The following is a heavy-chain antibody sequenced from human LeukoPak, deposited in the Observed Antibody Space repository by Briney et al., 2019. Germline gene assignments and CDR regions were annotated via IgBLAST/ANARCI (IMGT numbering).Heavy chain of an antibody. J-gene: IGHJ6*02. CDR1: GGSISSSSYY. Sequence: PSETLSLTCTVSGGSISSSSYYWGWIRQPPGKGLEWIGSIYYSGSTYYNPSLKSRVTISVDTSKNQFSLKLSSVTAADTAVYYCARGTHPKSPWNYYYGMDVWGQGTTVTVSS. D-gene: IGHD2-2*01. CDR3: ARGTHPKSPWNYYYGMDV. V-gene: IGHV4-39*07. CDR2: IYYSGST.